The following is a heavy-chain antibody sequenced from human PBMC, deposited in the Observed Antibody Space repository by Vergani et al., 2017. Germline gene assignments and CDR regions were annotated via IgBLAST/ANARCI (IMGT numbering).Heavy chain of an antibody. J-gene: IGHJ4*02. Sequence: EVQLLESGGGLVQPGGSLRLSCAASGFTFSSYAMSWVRQAPGKGLEWVSAISGSGGSTYYADSVKGRFTISRDNSKNTLYLQMNSLRAEDTAVYYCAAMVRGVPXFDYWGQGTLVTVSS. CDR2: ISGSGGST. CDR1: GFTFSSYA. V-gene: IGHV3-23*01. D-gene: IGHD3-10*01. CDR3: AAMVRGVPXFDY.